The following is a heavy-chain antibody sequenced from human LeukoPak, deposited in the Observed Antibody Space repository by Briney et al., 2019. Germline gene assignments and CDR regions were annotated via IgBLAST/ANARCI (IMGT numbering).Heavy chain of an antibody. J-gene: IGHJ4*02. Sequence: GESLRLSCAASGFTFSSYAMNWVRQAPGKGLEWVSTISGSGGSTYSADSVKGRFTIPRDNSKNTLFLQMNSLRAEDTAVYYCAKDLVRATTIYFDYWGQGALVTVSS. CDR1: GFTFSSYA. V-gene: IGHV3-23*01. CDR2: ISGSGGST. D-gene: IGHD1-26*01. CDR3: AKDLVRATTIYFDY.